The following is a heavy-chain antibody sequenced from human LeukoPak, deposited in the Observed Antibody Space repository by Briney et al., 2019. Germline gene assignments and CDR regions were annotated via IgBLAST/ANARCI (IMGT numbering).Heavy chain of an antibody. CDR2: IYYSGST. V-gene: IGHV4-59*08. D-gene: IGHD2-8*01. J-gene: IGHJ5*02. Sequence: SVTLSLTCTVSGGSISSYYWSWIRQPPGKGLEWIGYIYYSGSTNYNPSLKSRVTISVDTSKNQFSLKLSSVTAADTAVYYCARQPYADNWFDPWGQGTLVTVSS. CDR3: ARQPYADNWFDP. CDR1: GGSISSYY.